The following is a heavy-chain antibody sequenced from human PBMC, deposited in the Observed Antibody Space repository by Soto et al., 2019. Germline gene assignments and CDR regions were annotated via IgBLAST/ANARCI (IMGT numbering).Heavy chain of an antibody. V-gene: IGHV3-23*01. CDR2: ISDSGGST. CDR1: GFTFSSYA. Sequence: GGSLRLSCAASGFTFSSYAMSWVRQAPGEGLEWVSGISDSGGSTYHADSVKGRFTISRDNSKSTLYLQMNSLRAEDTAVYYCAKRGIVLVTSTPIFDPRGQGTLGT. J-gene: IGHJ5*02. CDR3: AKRGIVLVTSTPIFDP. D-gene: IGHD3-22*01.